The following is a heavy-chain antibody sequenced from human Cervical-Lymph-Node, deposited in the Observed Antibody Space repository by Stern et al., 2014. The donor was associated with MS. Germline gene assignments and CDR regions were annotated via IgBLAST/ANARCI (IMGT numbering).Heavy chain of an antibody. CDR3: GSDWYGDFGYLDY. CDR2: ISGSGGAT. J-gene: IGHJ4*02. V-gene: IGHV3-23*04. CDR1: GFTFSTYA. Sequence: EVQLVESGGGLVQPGGSLRLSCVASGFTFSTYAMTWVRQAPGKGLEWVSCISGSGGATYYADSVKGRFTISRDNSKNTLYLQMNTLRADDTAVYYCGSDWYGDFGYLDYWGQGILVTVSS. D-gene: IGHD4-17*01.